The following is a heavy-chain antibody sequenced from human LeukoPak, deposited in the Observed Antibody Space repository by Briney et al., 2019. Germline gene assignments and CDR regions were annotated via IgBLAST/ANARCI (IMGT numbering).Heavy chain of an antibody. CDR2: IKQDGSEK. CDR3: AKGQELDDGVFDS. J-gene: IGHJ4*02. V-gene: IGHV3-7*05. Sequence: GGPLRLSCAASGFTFSSYWMSWVRQATGKGLEWVANIKQDGSEKYYVDSVKGRFTISRDNSKNTLYLELNSLRVEDTATFYCAKGQELDDGVFDSWGQGTMVTVSS. CDR1: GFTFSSYW. D-gene: IGHD1-1*01.